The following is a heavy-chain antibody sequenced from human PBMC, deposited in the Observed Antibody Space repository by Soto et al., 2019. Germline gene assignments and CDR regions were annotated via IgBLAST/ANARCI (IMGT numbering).Heavy chain of an antibody. CDR3: ARAAFMITFGGVIVTVYGMDV. CDR2: ISAYNGNT. Sequence: QVQLVQSGAEVKKPGASVKVSCKASGYTFTSYGISWVRQAPGQGLEWMGWISAYNGNTNYAQKLQGRVTMTTDTSTSAADMELRSLRSDDTAVYDCARAAFMITFGGVIVTVYGMDVWGHGTTVTVSS. V-gene: IGHV1-18*01. CDR1: GYTFTSYG. D-gene: IGHD3-16*02. J-gene: IGHJ6*02.